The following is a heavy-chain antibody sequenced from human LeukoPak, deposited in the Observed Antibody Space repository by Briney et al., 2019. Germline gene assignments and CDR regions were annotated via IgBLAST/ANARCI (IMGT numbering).Heavy chain of an antibody. CDR2: IKEDGSEK. J-gene: IGHJ4*02. D-gene: IGHD3-3*01. V-gene: IGHV3-7*01. CDR1: GFTFSKFW. Sequence: PGGSLRLSCAASGFTFSKFWMSWVRQAPGKGLEWVANIKEDGSEKYYVDSVKGRFTISRDNSKNTLYLQMNSLRAEDTAVYYCARMDDFWSGYDDYWGQGTLVTVSS. CDR3: ARMDDFWSGYDDY.